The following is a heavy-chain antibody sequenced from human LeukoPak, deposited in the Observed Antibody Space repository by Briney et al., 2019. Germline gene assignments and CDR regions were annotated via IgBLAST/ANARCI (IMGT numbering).Heavy chain of an antibody. CDR1: GFTFSDYY. V-gene: IGHV3-11*01. J-gene: IGHJ6*02. CDR2: ISSSGSTI. D-gene: IGHD7-27*01. Sequence: PGGSLRLSCAASGFTFSDYYMSWIRQAPGKVLEWVSYISSSGSTIYYADSVKGRFTISRDNAKNSLYLQMNSLRAEDTAVYYCAISGEVYYYYGMDVWGQGTTVTVSS. CDR3: AISGEVYYYYGMDV.